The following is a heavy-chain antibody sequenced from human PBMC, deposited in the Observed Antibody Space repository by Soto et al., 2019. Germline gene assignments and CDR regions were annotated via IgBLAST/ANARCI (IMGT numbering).Heavy chain of an antibody. V-gene: IGHV3-30*18. Sequence: GGSLRLSCAASGFTFSSYGMHWVRQAPGKGLEWVAVISYDGSNKYYADSVKGRFTISRDNSKNTLYLQMNSLRAEDTAVYYCAKDHGYYDFWSGYYRVSGMDVWGQGTTVTVSS. CDR1: GFTFSSYG. J-gene: IGHJ6*02. CDR3: AKDHGYYDFWSGYYRVSGMDV. D-gene: IGHD3-3*01. CDR2: ISYDGSNK.